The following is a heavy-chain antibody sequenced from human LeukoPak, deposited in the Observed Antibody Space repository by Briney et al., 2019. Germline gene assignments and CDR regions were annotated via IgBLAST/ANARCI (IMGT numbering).Heavy chain of an antibody. J-gene: IGHJ4*02. CDR3: ARDPKIVSVDIY. D-gene: IGHD3-22*01. Sequence: PGGSLRLSCAASGFSFSSNAMTWVRQAPGKGLEWVSGISNSGAGTYYADSVKGRFTISRDNSNNTLYLQMNSLRAEDTAVYYCARDPKIVSVDIYWGQGTLVTVSS. CDR2: ISNSGAGT. V-gene: IGHV3-23*01. CDR1: GFSFSSNA.